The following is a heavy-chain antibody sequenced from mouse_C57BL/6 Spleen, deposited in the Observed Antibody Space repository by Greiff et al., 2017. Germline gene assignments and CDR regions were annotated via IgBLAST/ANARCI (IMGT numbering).Heavy chain of an antibody. Sequence: QVTLKECGPGILQSSQTLSLTCSFSGFSLSTSGMGVSWIRQPSGKGLEWLAHIYWDDDKRYNPSLKSRLTISKDTSRNQVFLKITSVDTADTATYYCVRERDAMDYWGQGTSVTVSS. CDR2: IYWDDDK. J-gene: IGHJ4*01. CDR3: VRERDAMDY. CDR1: GFSLSTSGMG. V-gene: IGHV8-12*01.